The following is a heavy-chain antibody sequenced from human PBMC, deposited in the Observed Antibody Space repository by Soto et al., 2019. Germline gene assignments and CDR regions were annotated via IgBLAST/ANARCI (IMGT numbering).Heavy chain of an antibody. D-gene: IGHD2-2*01. V-gene: IGHV3-30*18. CDR3: AKDLRDIVLVPAAMINYYYGMDV. J-gene: IGHJ6*02. Sequence: PGGSLRLSCAASGFTFSSYGMHWVRQAPGKGLEWVAVISYDGSNKYYADSVKGRFTISRDNSKNTLYLQMNSLRAEDTAVYYCAKDLRDIVLVPAAMINYYYGMDVWGQGTTVTVSS. CDR2: ISYDGSNK. CDR1: GFTFSSYG.